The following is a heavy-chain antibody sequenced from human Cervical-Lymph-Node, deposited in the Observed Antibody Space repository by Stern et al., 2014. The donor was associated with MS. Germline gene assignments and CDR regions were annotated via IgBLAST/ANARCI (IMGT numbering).Heavy chain of an antibody. CDR3: ARGLGVTAFDF. V-gene: IGHV1-2*06. J-gene: IGHJ4*02. D-gene: IGHD4-11*01. Sequence: VQLVQSGAEVKKPGASVKVSCKVSGYTFTDYYFHWLRQAPGQGLEWMGRIYPNSGDTINPQKFQGRVIMTRDPSISTVYMELNNLRLDDTAVYYCARGLGVTAFDFWGQGTLVTVSS. CDR1: GYTFTDYY. CDR2: IYPNSGDT.